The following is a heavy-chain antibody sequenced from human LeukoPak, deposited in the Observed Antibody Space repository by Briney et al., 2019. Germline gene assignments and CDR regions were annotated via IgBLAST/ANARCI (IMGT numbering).Heavy chain of an antibody. V-gene: IGHV3-21*01. CDR2: ISSSSSYI. Sequence: GGSLRLSCAASGFTFSSYSMNWVRQAPGKGLEWVSSISSSSSYIYYADSVKGRFTISRDNAKNSLYLQMSSLRAEDTAVYYCARNYGSGSYYPLDYWGQGTPVTVSS. CDR1: GFTFSSYS. J-gene: IGHJ4*02. D-gene: IGHD3-10*01. CDR3: ARNYGSGSYYPLDY.